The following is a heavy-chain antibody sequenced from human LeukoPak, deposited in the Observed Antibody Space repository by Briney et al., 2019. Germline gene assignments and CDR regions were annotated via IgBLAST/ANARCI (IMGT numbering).Heavy chain of an antibody. D-gene: IGHD2-21*02. J-gene: IGHJ4*02. CDR1: GGTFSSYA. V-gene: IGHV1-69*06. CDR2: IIPIFGTA. CDR3: ARTYCGGDCYFDY. Sequence: ASVKVSCKASGGTFSSYAISWVRQAPGQGLEWMGGIIPIFGTANYAQKFQGRVTITADKSTSTAYMELSSLRSEDTAVYYCARTYCGGDCYFDYWGQGTLVTVSS.